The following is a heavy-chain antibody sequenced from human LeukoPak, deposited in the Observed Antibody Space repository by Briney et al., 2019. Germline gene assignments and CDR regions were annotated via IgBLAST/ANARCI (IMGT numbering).Heavy chain of an antibody. CDR2: ISAYNGNT. D-gene: IGHD4-11*01. Sequence: ASVKVSCKASGYTFTSYGISWVRQAPGQGLEWMGWISAYNGNTNYAQKLQGRVTMTTDTSTSTAYMELRSLRSDDTAVYYCARDRIVTTLYYYYGMDVWGQGPTVTVSS. V-gene: IGHV1-18*01. J-gene: IGHJ6*02. CDR3: ARDRIVTTLYYYYGMDV. CDR1: GYTFTSYG.